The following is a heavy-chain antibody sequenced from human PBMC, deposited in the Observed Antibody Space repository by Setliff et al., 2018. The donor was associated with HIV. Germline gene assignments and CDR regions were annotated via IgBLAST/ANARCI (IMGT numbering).Heavy chain of an antibody. Sequence: PSETLSLTCTVSGGSISSGGYYWSWIRQHPGKGLEWIGYIHYSGNTYSNPSLNSRISISVDMSKNKFSLKLSSLTAADTAVYYCARGGLGVVTSFDSWGPGTLVTVS. CDR2: IHYSGNT. D-gene: IGHD3-3*01. CDR3: ARGGLGVVTSFDS. J-gene: IGHJ4*02. V-gene: IGHV4-31*03. CDR1: GGSISSGGYY.